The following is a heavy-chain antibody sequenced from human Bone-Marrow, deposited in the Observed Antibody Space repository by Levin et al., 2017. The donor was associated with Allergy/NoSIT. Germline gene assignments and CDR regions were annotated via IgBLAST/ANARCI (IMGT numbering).Heavy chain of an antibody. J-gene: IGHJ4*02. CDR3: AVDTVMVTLDY. CDR2: ISGGADTI. V-gene: IGHV3-11*01. D-gene: IGHD5-18*01. CDR1: GFNFSDYY. Sequence: PGGSLRLSCTASGFNFSDYYMMWIRQTPGKGLEWVSYISGGADTIYYADSVKGRFTISRDDAKNSLSLQMNSLRAEDTGVYYCAVDTVMVTLDYWGQGTLVTVSS.